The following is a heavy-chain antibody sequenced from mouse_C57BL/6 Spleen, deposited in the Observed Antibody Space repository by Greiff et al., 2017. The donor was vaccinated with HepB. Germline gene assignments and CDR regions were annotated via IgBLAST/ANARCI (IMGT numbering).Heavy chain of an antibody. D-gene: IGHD1-1*01. CDR3: ARAHYYGSTLFDY. CDR1: GYTFTDYN. CDR2: INPNTGGT. Sequence: EVQLQQSGPELVKPGASVKIPCKASGYTFTDYNMDWVKQSHGKSLEWIGDINPNTGGTIYNQKFKGKATLTVDKSSSTAYMELRSLTSEDTAVYYGARAHYYGSTLFDYWGQGTTLTVSS. J-gene: IGHJ2*01. V-gene: IGHV1-18*01.